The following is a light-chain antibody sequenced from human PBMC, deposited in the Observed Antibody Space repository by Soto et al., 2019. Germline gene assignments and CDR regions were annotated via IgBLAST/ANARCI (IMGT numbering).Light chain of an antibody. J-gene: IGKJ2*01. V-gene: IGKV3-20*01. CDR2: GAS. CDR3: QQYGSPPYT. CDR1: QSVSSNY. Sequence: EIVLTQSPGTLSLSPGERVTLSCRASQSVSSNYLAWYQHKPGRAPRLLIYGASSRATGIPARFSGGGSGTDFTLTISRLEPEDFAVYYCQQYGSPPYTFGQGTKLEIK.